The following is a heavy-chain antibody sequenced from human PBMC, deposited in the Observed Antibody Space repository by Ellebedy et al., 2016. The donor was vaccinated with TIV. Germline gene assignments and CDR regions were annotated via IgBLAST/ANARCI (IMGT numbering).Heavy chain of an antibody. D-gene: IGHD4-23*01. J-gene: IGHJ4*02. V-gene: IGHV4-38-2*02. CDR3: ARDGAGRWDY. CDR1: GLIVSDYY. Sequence: ESLKISCAASGLIVSDYYMSWVRQPPGKGLEWIGTIYYSGSTYLHPSLKSRVTISVDTSKNQLSLRLSTVTAADTAVYYCARDGAGRWDYWGPGTLVTVSS. CDR2: IYYSGST.